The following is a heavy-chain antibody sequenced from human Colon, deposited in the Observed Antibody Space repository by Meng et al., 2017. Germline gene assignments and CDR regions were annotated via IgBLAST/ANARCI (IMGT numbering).Heavy chain of an antibody. CDR1: GFSLSTLGVG. Sequence: TLKEAGPTLVKPTQTLTLTCTFSGFSLSTLGVGVGWIRQPPGKALEWLAVIYWDDDKRYSPSLKTRVTITKDTSKNQVVLTMTNMDPVDTATYYCARKGALEPLDYWGQGTLVTVSS. CDR3: ARKGALEPLDY. CDR2: IYWDDDK. V-gene: IGHV2-5*02. D-gene: IGHD1-1*01. J-gene: IGHJ4*02.